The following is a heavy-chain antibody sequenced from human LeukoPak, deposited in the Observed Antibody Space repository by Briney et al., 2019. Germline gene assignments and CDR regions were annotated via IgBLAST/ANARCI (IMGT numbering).Heavy chain of an antibody. D-gene: IGHD3-3*01. V-gene: IGHV4-30-2*01. Sequence: TSQTLSLTCAVSGGSISSRDYSWNWIRQPPGKGLEWIGSVYHGGTTYYNPSLKSRVTISVDTSKNQFSLKLSSVTAADTAVYYCARVKEKDFWSGYYDLPHLNWFDPWGQGTLVTVSS. J-gene: IGHJ5*02. CDR2: VYHGGTT. CDR1: GGSISSRDYS. CDR3: ARVKEKDFWSGYYDLPHLNWFDP.